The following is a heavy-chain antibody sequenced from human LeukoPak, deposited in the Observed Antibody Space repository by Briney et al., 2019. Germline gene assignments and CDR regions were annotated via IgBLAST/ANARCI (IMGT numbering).Heavy chain of an antibody. J-gene: IGHJ3*02. CDR2: IYYSGST. CDR1: GGSISSYY. Sequence: PSETLSLTCTVSGGSISSYYWSWIRQPPGKGLEWIGYIYYSGSTNYNPSLKSRVTISVDTSKNQFSLKLSSVTAADTAVYYCARARDGAFDIWGQGTMVTVSS. CDR3: ARARDGAFDI. D-gene: IGHD5-24*01. V-gene: IGHV4-59*01.